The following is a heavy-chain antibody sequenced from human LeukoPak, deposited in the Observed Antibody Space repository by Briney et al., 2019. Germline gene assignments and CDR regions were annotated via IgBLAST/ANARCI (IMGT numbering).Heavy chain of an antibody. CDR1: GFNFSDSR. CDR3: VRGDWYFES. D-gene: IGHD2-21*01. J-gene: IGHJ4*02. Sequence: GGSLRHTCVTSGFNFSDSRMTWVRQAPGKGLQWVANVNRDGTEKHFLDSVEGRFTISRDNAEKSLYLQMSSLRPQDTAVYFCVRGDWYFESWGQGTLVTVSS. CDR2: VNRDGTEK. V-gene: IGHV3-7*04.